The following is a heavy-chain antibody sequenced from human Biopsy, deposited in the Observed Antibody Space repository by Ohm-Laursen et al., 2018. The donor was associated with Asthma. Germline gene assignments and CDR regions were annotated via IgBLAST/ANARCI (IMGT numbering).Heavy chain of an antibody. J-gene: IGHJ6*02. CDR2: IMTVFGTT. CDR1: GGTFSNFA. V-gene: IGHV1-69*13. CDR3: ARCQVGYSSGWSLLLKKIYYSGMDV. Sequence: SVKVSCKAPGGTFSNFAISWVRQAPGQGLEWLGGIMTVFGTTKYAQKFQGRVTITEDESTSTAYMEVTSLRSEDTAIYYCARCQVGYSSGWSLLLKKIYYSGMDVWGQGNAVTVSS. D-gene: IGHD6-19*01.